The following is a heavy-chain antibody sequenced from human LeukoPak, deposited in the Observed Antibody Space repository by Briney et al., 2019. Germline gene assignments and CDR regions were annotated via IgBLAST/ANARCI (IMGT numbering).Heavy chain of an antibody. D-gene: IGHD6-19*01. Sequence: SETLSLTCAVYGGSFSGYYWSWIRQPPGKGLEWIGNIYHSGSTYYDPSLKSRVTISLDTSKNQFSLKLSSVTAADTAVYYCARRVAATSFRDYWGQGTLVTVSS. CDR2: IYHSGST. J-gene: IGHJ4*02. CDR1: GGSFSGYY. V-gene: IGHV4-34*01. CDR3: ARRVAATSFRDY.